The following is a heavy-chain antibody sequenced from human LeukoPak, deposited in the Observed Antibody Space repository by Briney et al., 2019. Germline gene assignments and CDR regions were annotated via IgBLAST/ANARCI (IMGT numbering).Heavy chain of an antibody. Sequence: GASVKVSCKASGYTFTSYDINWVRQATGQGLEWMGWMNPNSGNTGYAQKFQGRVTMTRNTSISTAYMELSSLRSEDTAVYYCARGQGNERTMVRGVIMFYWGQGTLVTVSS. D-gene: IGHD3-10*01. CDR1: GYTFTSYD. CDR3: ARGQGNERTMVRGVIMFY. J-gene: IGHJ4*02. V-gene: IGHV1-8*01. CDR2: MNPNSGNT.